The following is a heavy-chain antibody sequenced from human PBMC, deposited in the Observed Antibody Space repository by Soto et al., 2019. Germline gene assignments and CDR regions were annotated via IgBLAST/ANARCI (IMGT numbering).Heavy chain of an antibody. CDR2: IHPSGDPT. D-gene: IGHD3-22*01. J-gene: IGHJ6*02. V-gene: IGHV1-46*01. Sequence: ASVKVSCKASGYTSSSDYMHWVRQAPGQGLEWIVIIHPSGDPTIYAQKFQGRVTMTRDTSTSTVYMELSSLRSEDTAVYYCARGGYYDSSGSRNYFYYGMNVWGQGTTVTVSS. CDR1: GYTSSSDY. CDR3: ARGGYYDSSGSRNYFYYGMNV.